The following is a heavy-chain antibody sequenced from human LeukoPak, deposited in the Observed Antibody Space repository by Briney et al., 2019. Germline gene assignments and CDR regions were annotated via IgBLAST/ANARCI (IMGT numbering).Heavy chain of an antibody. Sequence: GGSLRLSCAASGFTLSSYTMMWVRQAPGKGLEYVSSIISSSSRIFYADSVRGRFTISRDNAKNSLHLQMNTLRAEDTAVYYCARERDGRFFDYWGQGTLVTVSS. V-gene: IGHV3-21*01. D-gene: IGHD5-24*01. CDR3: ARERDGRFFDY. CDR1: GFTLSSYT. CDR2: IISSSSRI. J-gene: IGHJ4*02.